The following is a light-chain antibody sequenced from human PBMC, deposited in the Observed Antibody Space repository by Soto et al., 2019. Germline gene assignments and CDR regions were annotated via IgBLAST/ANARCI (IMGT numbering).Light chain of an antibody. Sequence: EIVLTQSPATLSLSPGERATLSCRASQSVSSYLAWYQQKPGQAPRLLIYDASNRATGIPARFSGSGSGTDFTLTISSLEPEDFAVYYCQQRSNWPPVHFGHGTKLEIK. CDR2: DAS. CDR3: QQRSNWPPVH. CDR1: QSVSSY. J-gene: IGKJ2*01. V-gene: IGKV3-11*01.